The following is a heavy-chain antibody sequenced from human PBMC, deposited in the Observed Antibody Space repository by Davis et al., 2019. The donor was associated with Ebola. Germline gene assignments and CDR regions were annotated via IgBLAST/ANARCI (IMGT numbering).Heavy chain of an antibody. J-gene: IGHJ3*02. CDR2: VGASNNKT. CDR1: GYTFTNFG. D-gene: IGHD6-13*01. CDR3: ARGRSSSRWAFDI. Sequence: SVKVSCKAPGYTFTNFGITWVRQAPGQGLEWMGWVGASNNKTKYAQKFQGRVAMTTDTSTSTAYMELRSLTSDDTAVYYCARGRSSSRWAFDIWGQRTMVTVSS. V-gene: IGHV1-18*01.